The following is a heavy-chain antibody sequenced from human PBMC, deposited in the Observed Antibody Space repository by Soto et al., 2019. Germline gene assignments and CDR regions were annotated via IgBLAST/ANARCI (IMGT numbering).Heavy chain of an antibody. CDR2: ISYDGSNK. J-gene: IGHJ6*02. CDR1: GFTLSSYA. V-gene: IGHV3-30-3*01. CDR3: ARADCGGDCYPWGNYYYYGMDV. Sequence: PGSSLRLSCAASGFTLSSYAMHWVRQAPGKGLEWVAVISYDGSNKYYADSVKGRFTISRDNSKNTLYLQMNSLRAEDTAVYYCARADCGGDCYPWGNYYYYGMDVWGQGTTVTVSS. D-gene: IGHD2-21*02.